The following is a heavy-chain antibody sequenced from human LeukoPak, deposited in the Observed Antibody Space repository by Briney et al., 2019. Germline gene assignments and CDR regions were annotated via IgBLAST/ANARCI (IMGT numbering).Heavy chain of an antibody. CDR1: GFTFSSYS. CDR3: ARSSGLPYYYYMDV. J-gene: IGHJ6*03. V-gene: IGHV3-21*01. CDR2: ISSSSSYI. Sequence: GGSLRLSCAASGFTFSSYSMNWVRQAPGKGLEWVSSISSSSSYIYYADSVKGRFTISRDNAKNSLYLQMNSLRAEDTAVYYCARSSGLPYYYYMDVWGKGTTVTISS. D-gene: IGHD1-14*01.